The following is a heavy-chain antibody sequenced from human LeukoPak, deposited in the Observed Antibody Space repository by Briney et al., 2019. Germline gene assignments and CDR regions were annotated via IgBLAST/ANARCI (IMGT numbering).Heavy chain of an antibody. CDR2: INPNSGGT. J-gene: IGHJ4*02. CDR3: ARDTSGGDGYNFDY. CDR1: GYTFTSYY. V-gene: IGHV1-2*06. D-gene: IGHD5-24*01. Sequence: GASVKVSCKASGYTFTSYYMHWVRQAPGQGLEWMGRINPNSGGTNYAQKFQGRVTMTRDTSISTAYMELSRLRSDDTAVYYCARDTSGGDGYNFDYWGQGTLVTVSS.